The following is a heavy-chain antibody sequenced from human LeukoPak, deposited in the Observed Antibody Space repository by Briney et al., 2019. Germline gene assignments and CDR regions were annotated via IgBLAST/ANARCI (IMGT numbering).Heavy chain of an antibody. Sequence: PSETLSLTCTVSGGSISSYYWSWIRQPAGKGLEWIGRIDTSGNTNYKPSLKSRVTMSVDTSKNQFSLKLSSVTAADTAVYYCARGDDYGDPIDYWGQGTLVTVSS. J-gene: IGHJ4*02. CDR2: IDTSGNT. CDR3: ARGDDYGDPIDY. D-gene: IGHD4-17*01. V-gene: IGHV4-4*07. CDR1: GGSISSYY.